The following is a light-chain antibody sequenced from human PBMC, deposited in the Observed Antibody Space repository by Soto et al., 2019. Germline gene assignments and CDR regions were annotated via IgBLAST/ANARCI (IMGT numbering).Light chain of an antibody. Sequence: EIVLTPSPVTLSLSPGERATLSLRASQSFRGLLAWYQQKPGQAPRLLIYDAYNRATGIPPRFSGGGSGTDFTLTISSLEPEDSAVYYCQQRHMWPIKFGQGTRLEIK. V-gene: IGKV3-11*01. CDR1: QSFRGL. J-gene: IGKJ5*01. CDR3: QQRHMWPIK. CDR2: DAY.